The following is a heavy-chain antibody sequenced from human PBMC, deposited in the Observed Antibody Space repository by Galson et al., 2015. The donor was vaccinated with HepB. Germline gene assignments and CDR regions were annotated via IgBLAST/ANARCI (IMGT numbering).Heavy chain of an antibody. CDR2: ISAYNGNT. CDR3: ARDRPVSEYYYGSGSPGAFDI. CDR1: GYTFTSYG. D-gene: IGHD3-10*01. J-gene: IGHJ3*02. V-gene: IGHV1-18*01. Sequence: SVKVSCKASGYTFTSYGISWVRQAPGQGLEWMGWISAYNGNTNYAQKLQGRVTMTTDTSTSTAYMELRSLRSDDTAVYYCARDRPVSEYYYGSGSPGAFDIWGQGTMVTVSS.